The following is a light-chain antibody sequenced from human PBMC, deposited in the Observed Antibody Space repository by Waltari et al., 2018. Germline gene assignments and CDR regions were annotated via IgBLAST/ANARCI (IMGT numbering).Light chain of an antibody. Sequence: EIVLTQSPGTASLSPGERVTLSCSASQTVGSSSLAWDQQKPGQAPRLVIYRASRRATGIPDRFSGSGSGTDFSLTISRLEPEDFAVYYCQQHGTLPATFGQGTKVEIK. CDR1: QTVGSSS. V-gene: IGKV3-20*01. J-gene: IGKJ1*01. CDR2: RAS. CDR3: QQHGTLPAT.